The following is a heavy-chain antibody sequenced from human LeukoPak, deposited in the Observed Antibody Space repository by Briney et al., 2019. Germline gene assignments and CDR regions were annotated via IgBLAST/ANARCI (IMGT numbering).Heavy chain of an antibody. CDR1: GYSFTSYW. CDR2: IYPGDSDT. J-gene: IGHJ4*02. Sequence: MTGESLKISCQGFGYSFTSYWIGWVRQLPGKGLEWMGIIYPGDSDTRYSPSFEGQVTISADKSISIAYLQWSSLKASDTAMYYCARLSSIDSSGYYYYWGQGTLVTVSS. V-gene: IGHV5-51*01. CDR3: ARLSSIDSSGYYYY. D-gene: IGHD3-22*01.